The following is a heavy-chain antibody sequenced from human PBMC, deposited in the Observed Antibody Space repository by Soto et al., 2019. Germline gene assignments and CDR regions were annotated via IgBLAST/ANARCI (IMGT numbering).Heavy chain of an antibody. J-gene: IGHJ4*02. CDR1: GGSFTGYY. V-gene: IGHV4-34*01. Sequence: ETLSLTCDVSGGSFTGYYWSWIRQPPGKGLEWIGEINHSGFTNYNPSLTGRVTISLDTSKSQFSLKLSSLTAADTAFYFCARGDGGFDHWGQGTLVTVSS. D-gene: IGHD3-16*01. CDR2: INHSGFT. CDR3: ARGDGGFDH.